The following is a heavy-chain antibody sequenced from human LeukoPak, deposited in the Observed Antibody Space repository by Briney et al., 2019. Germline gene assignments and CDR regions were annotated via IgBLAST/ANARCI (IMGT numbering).Heavy chain of an antibody. CDR3: ARHHIQHPHYFDY. V-gene: IGHV4-61*05. Sequence: PSETLSPTCTVSGGSISSSSYYWSWIRQPPGKGLEWIAFIYYTGSTHYKPSLKSRVTISVDTSKNQFSLKLSAVTAADTAVYYCARHHIQHPHYFDYWGQGTLVTVSS. D-gene: IGHD2-2*01. CDR2: IYYTGST. CDR1: GGSISSSSYY. J-gene: IGHJ4*02.